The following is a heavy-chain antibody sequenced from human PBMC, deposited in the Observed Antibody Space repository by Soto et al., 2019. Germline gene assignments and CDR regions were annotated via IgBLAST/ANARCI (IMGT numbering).Heavy chain of an antibody. CDR1: GYTFTSYD. D-gene: IGHD2-2*01. CDR2: MNPNSGNT. V-gene: IGHV1-8*01. J-gene: IGHJ5*02. CDR3: AREGGVCSSTSSSNWXDP. Sequence: GASVKVSCKASGYTFTSYDINWVRQATGQGLEWMGWMNPNSGNTGYAQKFQGRVTMTRNTSISTAYMELSSLRSEDTAVYYCAREGGVCSSTSSSNWXDPWGQGPLVTVSS.